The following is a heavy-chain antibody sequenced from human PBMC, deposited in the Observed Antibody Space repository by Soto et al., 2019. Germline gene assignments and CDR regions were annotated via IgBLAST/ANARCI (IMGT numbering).Heavy chain of an antibody. J-gene: IGHJ4*02. V-gene: IGHV3-53*02. Sequence: EVQLVETGGGLIKPGGSLRLSCAASGFTVSGNYMSWVRQAPGKGLEWVSVIYNGGGTYYADSVKGRFTISRDNSKNTLYLRMNSLRAEDTAVYYCASTRGSSYDYWGQGTLVTVSS. CDR2: IYNGGGT. CDR1: GFTVSGNY. CDR3: ASTRGSSYDY. D-gene: IGHD6-6*01.